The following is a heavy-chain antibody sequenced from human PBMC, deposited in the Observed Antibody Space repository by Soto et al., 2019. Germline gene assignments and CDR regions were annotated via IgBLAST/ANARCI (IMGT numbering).Heavy chain of an antibody. D-gene: IGHD2-21*02. CDR2: IWYDGSNK. J-gene: IGHJ3*02. Sequence: QVQLVESGGGVVQPGRSLRLSCAASGFTFSSYGMHWVRQAPGKGLEWVAVIWYDGSNKYYADSVKGRFTISRDNSKNTLYMQMNSLRGEDTAVYYCARDNDFYAFDIWGQGTMVTVSS. CDR3: ARDNDFYAFDI. CDR1: GFTFSSYG. V-gene: IGHV3-33*01.